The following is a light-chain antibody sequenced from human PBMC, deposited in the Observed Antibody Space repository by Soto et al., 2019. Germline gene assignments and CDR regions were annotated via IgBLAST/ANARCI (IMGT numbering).Light chain of an antibody. J-gene: IGLJ1*01. Sequence: QSVLTQPASVSGSPGQSITISCTGSSSEVGTYRLVSWYQHHPGTVPKLIIYEGSKRPPGVSNRFSGSEPGNTASLTISGLQAEDEADYYCCSSAPNRTIVFGPGTKVTVL. CDR3: CSSAPNRTIV. V-gene: IGLV2-23*01. CDR1: SSEVGTYRL. CDR2: EGS.